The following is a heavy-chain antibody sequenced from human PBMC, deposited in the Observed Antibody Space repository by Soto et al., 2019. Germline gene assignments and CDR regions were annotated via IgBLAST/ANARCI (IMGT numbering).Heavy chain of an antibody. Sequence: LAHTCAVAGGSISSGSYSWSWIRQPPGKGLEWIWYIYHSGSTYYNPSLKSRVTISVDRSNNQFSLKLSSVTAAATAVYYCARGNPEFDYWGQGTLVTVSS. V-gene: IGHV4-30-2*01. CDR3: ARGNPEFDY. CDR2: IYHSGST. D-gene: IGHD4-4*01. CDR1: GGSISSGSYS. J-gene: IGHJ4*02.